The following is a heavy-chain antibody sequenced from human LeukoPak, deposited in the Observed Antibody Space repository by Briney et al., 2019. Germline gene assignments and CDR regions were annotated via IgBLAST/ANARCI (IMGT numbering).Heavy chain of an antibody. J-gene: IGHJ4*02. D-gene: IGHD2-21*02. CDR2: ISGSGHTV. Sequence: PGGSLRLSCAASGFTFGFYNMNWVRQAPGKGLEWLSYISGSGHTVHYAESVKGRFIVSRDNAKKSLYLQMNSLRAEDTAVYYCARIDNRGDLSFDYWGQGGLVTVSS. CDR1: GFTFGFYN. CDR3: ARIDNRGDLSFDY. V-gene: IGHV3-48*01.